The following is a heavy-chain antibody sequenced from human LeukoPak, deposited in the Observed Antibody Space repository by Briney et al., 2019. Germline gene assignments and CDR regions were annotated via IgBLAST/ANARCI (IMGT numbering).Heavy chain of an antibody. CDR3: ARNPHSSSWYEIWFDP. CDR1: GDSISSTSYY. D-gene: IGHD6-13*01. CDR2: IYYSGST. J-gene: IGHJ5*02. V-gene: IGHV4-39*01. Sequence: SETLSLTCTVSGDSISSTSYYWGWIRQPPGKWLEWIASIYYSGSTYYNPSLKSRVTISVDTSKNQFSLKLSSMTAADTAVYYCARNPHSSSWYEIWFDPWGQGTLVTVSS.